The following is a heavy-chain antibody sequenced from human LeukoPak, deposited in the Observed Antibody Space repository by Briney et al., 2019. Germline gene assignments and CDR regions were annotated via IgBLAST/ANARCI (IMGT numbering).Heavy chain of an antibody. CDR3: ARYSSGSYAFDI. J-gene: IGHJ3*02. Sequence: ASETLSLTCTVPGGSISSYYWSWIRQPAGEGLEWIGRMYSSGSTNYNPSLKRRVTMSVDTSKNQFSLKLSSVTAADTAVYYCARYSSGSYAFDIWGQGTMVTVSS. CDR1: GGSISSYY. V-gene: IGHV4-4*07. CDR2: MYSSGST. D-gene: IGHD1-26*01.